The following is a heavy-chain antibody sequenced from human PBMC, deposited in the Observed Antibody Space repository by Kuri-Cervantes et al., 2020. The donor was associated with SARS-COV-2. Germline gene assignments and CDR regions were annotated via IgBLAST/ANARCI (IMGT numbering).Heavy chain of an antibody. CDR2: ISSDGTNE. Sequence: GESLKISCVASGIIFSSYPMHWVRQAPGKGLEWVAVISSDGTNEDYADSVRGRFAISRDNSKDTLYLQMNSLRPEDTAVYYCARDLYGSGSYYTLNFDHWGQGALVTVSS. CDR1: GIIFSSYP. CDR3: ARDLYGSGSYYTLNFDH. D-gene: IGHD3-10*01. J-gene: IGHJ4*02. V-gene: IGHV3-30*09.